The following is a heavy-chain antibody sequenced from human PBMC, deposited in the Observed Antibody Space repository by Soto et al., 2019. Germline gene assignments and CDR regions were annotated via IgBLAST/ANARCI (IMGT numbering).Heavy chain of an antibody. D-gene: IGHD5-18*01. Sequence: ASVKVSCKVSGYTLTELSMHWVRQAPGKGLEWMGGFDPEDGETIYAQKFQGRVTMTEDTSTDTAYMELSSLRSEDTAVYYCATVILVDTAMGGYYFDYWRQGTLVPVSS. J-gene: IGHJ4*02. CDR2: FDPEDGET. CDR1: GYTLTELS. V-gene: IGHV1-24*01. CDR3: ATVILVDTAMGGYYFDY.